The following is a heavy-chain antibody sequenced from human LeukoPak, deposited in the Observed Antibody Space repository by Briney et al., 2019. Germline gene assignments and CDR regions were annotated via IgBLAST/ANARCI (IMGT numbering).Heavy chain of an antibody. CDR2: ISSSGSTI. CDR1: GFTFSSYS. V-gene: IGHV3-48*04. Sequence: GGSLRLSCAASGFTFSSYSMNWVRQAPGKGLEWVSYISSSGSTIYYADSVKGRFTISRDNAKNSLYLQMNSLRAEDTAVYYCAREGVVVHDYWGQGTLVTVSS. J-gene: IGHJ4*02. CDR3: AREGVVVHDY. D-gene: IGHD3-22*01.